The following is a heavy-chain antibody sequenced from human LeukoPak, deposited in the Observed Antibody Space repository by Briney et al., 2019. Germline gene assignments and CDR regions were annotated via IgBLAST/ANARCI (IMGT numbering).Heavy chain of an antibody. Sequence: GGSLRLSCAASGFTFSSYVMHWVRQAPGKGLEWVAVISYDGSNKYYADSVKGRFTISRDNSKNTLYLQMNSLRAEDTAVYYCARGDAVVAASYYFDYWGQGTLVTVSS. CDR3: ARGDAVVAASYYFDY. V-gene: IGHV3-30-3*01. CDR2: ISYDGSNK. CDR1: GFTFSSYV. J-gene: IGHJ4*02. D-gene: IGHD2-15*01.